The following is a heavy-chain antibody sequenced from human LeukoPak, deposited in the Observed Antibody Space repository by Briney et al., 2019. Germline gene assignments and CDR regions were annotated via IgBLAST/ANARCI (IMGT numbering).Heavy chain of an antibody. CDR1: GFTFSDYY. D-gene: IGHD3-22*01. J-gene: IGHJ5*02. CDR3: ARALGDXXXXGXXXXH. Sequence: PGGSLRLSCAASGFTFSDYYMSWIRQAPGKGLGWVSYISSSGSTIYYADSVKGRFTISRDNAKNSLYLQMNSLRAEDTAVYYCARALGDXXXXGXXXXHXGQGTLVTVSS. V-gene: IGHV3-11*04. CDR2: ISSSGSTI.